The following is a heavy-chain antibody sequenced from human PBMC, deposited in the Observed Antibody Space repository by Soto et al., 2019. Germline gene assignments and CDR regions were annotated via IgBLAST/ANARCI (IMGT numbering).Heavy chain of an antibody. CDR1: GFTFSGSA. CDR3: SRQASDFWKGKPLYYMDV. CDR2: IRSKGNNYAT. V-gene: IGHV3-73*01. D-gene: IGHD3-3*01. Sequence: VQLVESGGGLVQPGGSLKLSCAASGFTFSGSALHWVRQASGQGQEWVGRIRSKGNNYATAYGASLKGRFTSSRDDSKNTSYLQMNSLNTEDTAVYYVSRQASDFWKGKPLYYMDVWGKGTTVTVSS. J-gene: IGHJ6*03.